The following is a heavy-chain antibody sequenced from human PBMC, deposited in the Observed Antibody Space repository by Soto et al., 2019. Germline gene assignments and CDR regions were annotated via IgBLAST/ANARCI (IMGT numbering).Heavy chain of an antibody. D-gene: IGHD6-19*01. V-gene: IGHV3-30*18. Sequence: GGSLRLSCAASGFTFSSYGMHWVRQAPGKGLEWVAVISYDGSNKYYADSVKGRFTISRDNSKNTLYLQMNSLRAEDTAVYYCAKDLGEYSSVIDYWGQGTLVTVSS. J-gene: IGHJ4*02. CDR1: GFTFSSYG. CDR2: ISYDGSNK. CDR3: AKDLGEYSSVIDY.